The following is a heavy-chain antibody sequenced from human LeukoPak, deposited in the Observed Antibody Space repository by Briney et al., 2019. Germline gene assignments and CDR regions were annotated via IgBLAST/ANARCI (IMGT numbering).Heavy chain of an antibody. CDR2: MNPNSGNT. V-gene: IGHV1-8*01. CDR1: GYTFTSYD. D-gene: IGHD3-10*01. J-gene: IGHJ4*02. CDR3: ARSKGARSRELLNY. Sequence: ASVKVSCKASGYTFTSYDINWVRQATGQGLEWMGWMNPNSGNTGYAQKFQGRVTMTRNTSISTAYMGLSSLRSEDTAVYYCARSKGARSRELLNYWGQGTLVTVSS.